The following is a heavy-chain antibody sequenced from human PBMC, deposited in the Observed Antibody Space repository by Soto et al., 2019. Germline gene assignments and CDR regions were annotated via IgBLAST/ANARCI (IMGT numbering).Heavy chain of an antibody. CDR2: IYSGGSA. V-gene: IGHV3-66*01. CDR3: TTDYYGVSGYYVTGY. Sequence: PGASLRLSCTASGFTVSNNYVSWVRQAPGKGLEWVSVIYSGGSAYYADSVKGRFTISRDNSKNTLYLQMDSLKTEDTAVYYCTTDYYGVSGYYVTGYWGQGT. D-gene: IGHD3-22*01. CDR1: GFTVSNNY. J-gene: IGHJ4*02.